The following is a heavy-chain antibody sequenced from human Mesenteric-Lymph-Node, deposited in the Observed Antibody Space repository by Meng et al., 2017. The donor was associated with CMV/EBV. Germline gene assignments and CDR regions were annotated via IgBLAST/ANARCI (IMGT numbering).Heavy chain of an antibody. CDR1: GGTFSSYA. CDR3: ARADDSSGFSFPRYYGMDV. D-gene: IGHD3-22*01. Sequence: SVKVSCKASGGTFSSYAISWVRQAPGQGLEWMGGIIPIFGTANYAQKFQGRVTITTDESTSTAYMELSSLRSEDTAVYYCARADDSSGFSFPRYYGMDVWGQGTTVTVSS. J-gene: IGHJ6*02. V-gene: IGHV1-69*05. CDR2: IIPIFGTA.